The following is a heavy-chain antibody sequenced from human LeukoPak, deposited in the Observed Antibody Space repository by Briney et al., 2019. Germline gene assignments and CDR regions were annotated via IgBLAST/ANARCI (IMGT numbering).Heavy chain of an antibody. V-gene: IGHV4-39*01. CDR3: ARGLGSYSD. J-gene: IGHJ4*02. CDR1: GASISSRNYY. Sequence: SETLSLTCTVSGASISSRNYYWGWIRQPPGKGLEWIGSIYYSGTTYYNPSLKSRVTISVDTSKNQFSLKLSSVTATDTAVYYCARGLGSYSDWGQGTLVTVSS. CDR2: IYYSGTT. D-gene: IGHD3-10*01.